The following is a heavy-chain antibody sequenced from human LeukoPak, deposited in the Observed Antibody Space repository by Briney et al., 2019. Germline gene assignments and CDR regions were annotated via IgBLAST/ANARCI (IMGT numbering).Heavy chain of an antibody. CDR1: GFTFTSNW. J-gene: IGHJ5*02. V-gene: IGHV4-34*01. CDR2: INHSGST. CDR3: AREGPRYCSSTSCYRWFDP. Sequence: GSLRLSCAASGFTFTSNWMSWIRQPPGKGLEWIGEINHSGSTNYNPSLKSRVTISVDTSKNQFSLKLSSVTAADTAVYYCAREGPRYCSSTSCYRWFDPWGQGTLVTVSS. D-gene: IGHD2-2*02.